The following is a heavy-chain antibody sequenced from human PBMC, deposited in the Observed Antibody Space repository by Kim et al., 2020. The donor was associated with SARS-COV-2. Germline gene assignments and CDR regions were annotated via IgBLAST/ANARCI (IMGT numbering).Heavy chain of an antibody. V-gene: IGHV1-3*01. CDR1: GYIFTDFA. CDR3: ARDIFHTGFDY. J-gene: IGHJ4*02. CDR2: INAGTGNT. Sequence: ASVKVSCKASGYIFTDFAIQWVRQAPGQGLEWMGWINAGTGNTKFSQHFQGRVTFTRDTSANTASMELSSLRSEDTAVYYCARDIFHTGFDYWGQGTLVAVSS. D-gene: IGHD2-21*01.